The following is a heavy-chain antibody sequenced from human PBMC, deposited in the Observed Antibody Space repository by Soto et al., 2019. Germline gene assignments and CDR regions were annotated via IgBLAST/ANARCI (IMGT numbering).Heavy chain of an antibody. Sequence: PSETLSLTCAVHGGSFSGYYWTWIRQSPGKGLEWIGEIKHTGSTNYKPSLKSRVTISVDTSQNQFSLKLSSVTAADTAVYYCAREGDSSGYYFDYWGQGTLVTVS. CDR1: GGSFSGYY. J-gene: IGHJ4*02. V-gene: IGHV4-34*01. CDR3: AREGDSSGYYFDY. D-gene: IGHD3-22*01. CDR2: IKHTGST.